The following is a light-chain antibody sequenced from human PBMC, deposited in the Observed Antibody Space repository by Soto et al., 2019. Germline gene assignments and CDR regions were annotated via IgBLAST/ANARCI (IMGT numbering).Light chain of an antibody. CDR3: SSYTSSSTSYV. J-gene: IGLJ1*01. V-gene: IGLV2-14*01. CDR2: DVS. Sequence: XSVLTQPASVSGSPGQSITISCTGTSSDVGGYNYVSWYQQHPGKAPKLMIYDVSNRPSGVSNRFSGSKSGNTASLTISGLQAEDEADYYCSSYTSSSTSYVFGTGNKVTVL. CDR1: SSDVGGYNY.